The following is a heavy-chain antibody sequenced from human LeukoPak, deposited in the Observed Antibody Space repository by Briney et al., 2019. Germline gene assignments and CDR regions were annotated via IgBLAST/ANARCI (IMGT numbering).Heavy chain of an antibody. CDR1: GGTFSSYA. CDR3: ASGIDYYYMAV. J-gene: IGHJ6*03. Sequence: SVKVSCKASGGTFSSYAISWVRQAPGQGLEWMGGITPVFGIPKYSQKFQGRVTISADKSTSTNYLDLSSLRSEDTAVYYCASGIDYYYMAVWGKGTTVIVSS. D-gene: IGHD1-26*01. CDR2: ITPVFGIP. V-gene: IGHV1-69*10.